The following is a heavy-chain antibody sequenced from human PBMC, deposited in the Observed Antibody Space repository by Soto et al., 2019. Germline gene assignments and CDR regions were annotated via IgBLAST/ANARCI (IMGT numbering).Heavy chain of an antibody. D-gene: IGHD3-22*01. V-gene: IGHV3-53*02. CDR3: ARGRTFLYYYDSGDAFDI. Sequence: EAQLVETGGGLIQPGGSLRLSCAASGFTVSSNYMSWVRQAPGKGLEWVSVIYSGGSTYYADSVKGRFTISRDNSKNTLYLQMNSLRAEDTAVYYCARGRTFLYYYDSGDAFDIWGQGTMVTVSS. CDR2: IYSGGST. CDR1: GFTVSSNY. J-gene: IGHJ3*02.